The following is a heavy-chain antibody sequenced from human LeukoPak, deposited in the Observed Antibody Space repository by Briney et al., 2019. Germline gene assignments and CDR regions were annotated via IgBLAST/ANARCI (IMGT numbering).Heavy chain of an antibody. D-gene: IGHD1-14*01. Sequence: GASVKVSCKASGYTFTGYYMHWVRQAPGQGLEWMGWINPNSGGTNYAQKFQGRVTMTEDTSTDTAYMELSSLRSEDTAVYYCATGPGPSLDWYFDLWGRGTLVTVSS. CDR1: GYTFTGYY. CDR3: ATGPGPSLDWYFDL. J-gene: IGHJ2*01. V-gene: IGHV1-2*02. CDR2: INPNSGGT.